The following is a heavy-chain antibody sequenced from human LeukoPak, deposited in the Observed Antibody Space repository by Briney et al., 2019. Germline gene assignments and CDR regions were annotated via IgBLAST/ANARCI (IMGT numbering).Heavy chain of an antibody. Sequence: GGSLRLSCEASGVTFAYYAMTWVRQAPGKGLEWVSGIDGSGTRAYYADSVRGRFTMSRDISKHTVYLQLDRLRAEDTAVYYCAKVAGGTRSVMFQTKAYDYHFDSWGQGTLVTVSS. CDR3: AKVAGGTRSVMFQTKAYDYHFDS. D-gene: IGHD5-12*01. V-gene: IGHV3-23*05. CDR2: IDGSGTRA. J-gene: IGHJ4*02. CDR1: GVTFAYYA.